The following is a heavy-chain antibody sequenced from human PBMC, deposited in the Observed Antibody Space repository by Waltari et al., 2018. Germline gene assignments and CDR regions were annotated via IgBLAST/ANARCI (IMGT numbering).Heavy chain of an antibody. CDR3: ARIDYGGNGGDY. Sequence: QLQLQESGPGLVKPSETLSLTCTVSGGSISSSSYYWGWIRQPPGKGLEGIGSIYYMGATYYNPSLKSRVTISVDTSKNQFSLKLSSVTAADTAVYYCARIDYGGNGGDYWGQGTLVTVSS. V-gene: IGHV4-39*01. D-gene: IGHD4-17*01. CDR2: IYYMGAT. CDR1: GGSISSSSYY. J-gene: IGHJ4*02.